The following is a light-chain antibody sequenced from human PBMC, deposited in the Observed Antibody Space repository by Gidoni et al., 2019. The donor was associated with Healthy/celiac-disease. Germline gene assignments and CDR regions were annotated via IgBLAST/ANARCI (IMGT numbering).Light chain of an antibody. Sequence: DIQITQSPSTLSASVGDRVTITCRASQSISSWLAWYQQKPGKAHKLLTYKASSLESGVPSRFSGSGSGTEFTLTISSLQPDDFATYYCQQYNSYSRTFGQGTKVEIK. J-gene: IGKJ1*01. V-gene: IGKV1-5*03. CDR1: QSISSW. CDR3: QQYNSYSRT. CDR2: KAS.